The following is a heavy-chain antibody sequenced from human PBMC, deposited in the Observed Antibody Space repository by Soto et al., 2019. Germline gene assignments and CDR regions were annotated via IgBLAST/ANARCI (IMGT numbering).Heavy chain of an antibody. D-gene: IGHD3-10*01. CDR1: GGSFSGDY. J-gene: IGHJ4*02. Sequence: TLSLTCAVYGGSFSGDYWSWIRQPPGKGLEWIGEINHSGSTNYNPSLKSRVTISVDTSKNQFSLKLSSVTAADTAVYYCARDGYYGSGSYSGFDYWGQGTLVTVSS. CDR3: ARDGYYGSGSYSGFDY. CDR2: INHSGST. V-gene: IGHV4-34*01.